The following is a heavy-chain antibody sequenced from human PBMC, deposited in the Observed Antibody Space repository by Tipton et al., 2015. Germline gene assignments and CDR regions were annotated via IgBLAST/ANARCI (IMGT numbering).Heavy chain of an antibody. CDR1: GYTFTNYD. CDR2: ISAYNGNT. Sequence: QLVQSGAEMKKPGASVKVSCTTSGYTFTNYDIIWVRQAPGQGLEWMGWISAYNGNTNYAQKLQGRVTMTTDTSTSTAYMEVRSLRSDDTAVYCCASNDYGDYHFDYWGQGTLVTVSS. V-gene: IGHV1-18*01. D-gene: IGHD4-17*01. CDR3: ASNDYGDYHFDY. J-gene: IGHJ4*02.